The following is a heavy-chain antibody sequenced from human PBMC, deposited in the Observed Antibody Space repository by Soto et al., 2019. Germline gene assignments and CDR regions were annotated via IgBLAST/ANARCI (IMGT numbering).Heavy chain of an antibody. CDR2: ITSQTDGGTT. CDR3: TTAITTYDY. D-gene: IGHD3-16*01. CDR1: GVTFSNSW. V-gene: IGHV3-15*01. J-gene: IGHJ4*02. Sequence: EVQLVESGGGLVKHGGSLRLSCATSGVTFSNSWKSWVCKSTGKGLEWVGRITSQTDGGTTDYAAPVKGRFTISRDDSKNTLYLQMNSLKTEDTAVYYCTTAITTYDYWGQGTLVTVSS.